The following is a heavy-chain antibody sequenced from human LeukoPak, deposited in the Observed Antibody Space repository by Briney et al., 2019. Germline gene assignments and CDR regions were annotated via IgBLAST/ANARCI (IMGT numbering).Heavy chain of an antibody. CDR2: INHSGST. CDR1: GGSFSGYY. J-gene: IGHJ5*02. D-gene: IGHD3-9*01. CDR3: AIMTGPFDP. Sequence: SETLSLTCAVYGGSFSGYYWSWIRQPPGKGLEWIGEINHSGSTNYNPSLKSRVTISVDTSKNQFSLKLSSVTAADTAVNYCAIMTGPFDPWGQGTLVTVSS. V-gene: IGHV4-34*01.